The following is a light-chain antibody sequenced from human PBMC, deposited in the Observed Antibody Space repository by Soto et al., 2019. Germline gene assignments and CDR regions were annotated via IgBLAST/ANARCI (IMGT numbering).Light chain of an antibody. CDR3: LQDYDYPWT. CDR2: AAS. V-gene: IGKV1-6*01. J-gene: IGKJ1*01. Sequence: AIQMTQSPSSLSPSVGDKFAVTCRASKGIRNDLGWSQQKPGKDPELLIYAASSLQSGVPSRFSGSGSGTDFTLTISGLQPEDFASYYCLQDYDYPWTFGQGTKL. CDR1: KGIRND.